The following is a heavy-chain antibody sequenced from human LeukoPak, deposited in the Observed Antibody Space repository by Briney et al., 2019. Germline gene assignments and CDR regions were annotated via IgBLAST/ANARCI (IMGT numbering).Heavy chain of an antibody. D-gene: IGHD6-19*01. V-gene: IGHV3-23*01. CDR1: GFTFSSYA. Sequence: GGSLRLSCAASGFTFSSYAMSWVRQAPGKGREWVSAISGSGGSTYYADSVKGRFTISRDNSKNTLYLQMNSLRAEDTAVYYCASEYSSGWYGAFDYWGQGTLVTVSS. CDR2: ISGSGGST. CDR3: ASEYSSGWYGAFDY. J-gene: IGHJ4*02.